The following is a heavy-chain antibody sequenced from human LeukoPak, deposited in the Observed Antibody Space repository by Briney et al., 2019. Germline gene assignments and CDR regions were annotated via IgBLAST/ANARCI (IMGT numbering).Heavy chain of an antibody. V-gene: IGHV3-53*01. Sequence: GGSLRLSCAASGFSVSNNYMNWVRQAPGKGLEWVSVIYSDGNTLYADSVKGRFTISRDNAKNSLYLQMNSLRAEDTAVYYCAELGITMIGGVWGKGTTVTISS. CDR2: IYSDGNT. J-gene: IGHJ6*04. CDR3: AELGITMIGGV. D-gene: IGHD3-10*02. CDR1: GFSVSNNY.